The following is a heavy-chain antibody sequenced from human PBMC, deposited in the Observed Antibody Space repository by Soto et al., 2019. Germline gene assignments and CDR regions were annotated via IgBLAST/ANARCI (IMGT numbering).Heavy chain of an antibody. D-gene: IGHD3-9*01. CDR1: GGSFSGYY. V-gene: IGHV4-34*01. Sequence: QVQLQQWGAGLLKPSETLSLTCAVYGGSFSGYYWSWIRQPPGKGLEWIGEINHSGSTNYNPSLKSRVTIAVDTSKNQFSLKLSSVTAADTAVYYCARDLRYFDWLLLDYWGQGTLVTVSS. J-gene: IGHJ4*02. CDR2: INHSGST. CDR3: ARDLRYFDWLLLDY.